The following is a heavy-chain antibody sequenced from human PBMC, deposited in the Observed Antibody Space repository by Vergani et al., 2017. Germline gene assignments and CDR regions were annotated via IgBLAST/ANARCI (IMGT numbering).Heavy chain of an antibody. Sequence: EVQLVESGGGLVQPGRSLRLSCTASGFTFGDYAMSWVRQAPGKGLEWVGFIRSKAYGGTTEYAASVKGRFTIARDDSKSIAYLQINSLKTEDTAVYYCTRDRESPYYDFWSGFYTPFDYWGQGTLVTVSS. V-gene: IGHV3-49*04. CDR2: IRSKAYGGTT. CDR3: TRDRESPYYDFWSGFYTPFDY. J-gene: IGHJ4*02. CDR1: GFTFGDYA. D-gene: IGHD3-3*01.